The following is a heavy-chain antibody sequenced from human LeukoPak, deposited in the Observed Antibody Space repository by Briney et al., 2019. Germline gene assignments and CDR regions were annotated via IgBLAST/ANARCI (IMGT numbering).Heavy chain of an antibody. CDR2: INNDGSST. CDR1: GGSSSSYW. Sequence: LTCAVSGGSSSSYWMNWVRQAAGKGLVWVSRINNDGSSTSYADSVKGRFTISRDNAKTTLYLQMNSLRAEDTAVYYCARARPGDKPDCWGQRTLVTVSS. V-gene: IGHV3-74*01. CDR3: ARARPGDKPDC. J-gene: IGHJ4*02. D-gene: IGHD4-17*01.